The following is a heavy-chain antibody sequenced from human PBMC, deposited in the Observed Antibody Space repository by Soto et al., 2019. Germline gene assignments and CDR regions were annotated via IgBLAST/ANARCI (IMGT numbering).Heavy chain of an antibody. J-gene: IGHJ5*01. D-gene: IGHD5-12*01. V-gene: IGHV1-69*01. Sequence: GSAVNHEARGWEGQAYGQGLEWMGGIIPIFGTANYAQKFQGRVTITADESTSTAYMELSSLRSEDTAVSYCAEIYDHCLHDS. CDR3: AEIYDHCLHDS. CDR2: IIPIFGTA. CDR1: GSAVNHEA.